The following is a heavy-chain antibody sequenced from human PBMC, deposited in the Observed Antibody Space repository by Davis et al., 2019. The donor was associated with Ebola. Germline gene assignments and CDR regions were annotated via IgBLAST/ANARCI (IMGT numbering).Heavy chain of an antibody. CDR1: GFSFTTSA. CDR3: ARDSAATGDYYYYYGMDV. CDR2: IAYDESDK. D-gene: IGHD1-14*01. J-gene: IGHJ6*04. V-gene: IGHV3-30-3*01. Sequence: PGGSLRLSCAASGFSFTTSAMHWVRQAPGKGLEWMAMIAYDESDKYYADSVKGRFTISRDNAKNSLYLQMNSLRAEDTAVYYCARDSAATGDYYYYYGMDVWGKGTTVTVSS.